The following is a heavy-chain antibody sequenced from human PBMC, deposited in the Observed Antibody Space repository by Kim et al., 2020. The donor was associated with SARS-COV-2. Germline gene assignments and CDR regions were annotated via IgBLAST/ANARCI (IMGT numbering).Heavy chain of an antibody. CDR1: GFTFSSYA. CDR2: ISYDGSNK. CDR3: ARELGQWDAFDI. D-gene: IGHD3-16*01. V-gene: IGHV3-30-3*01. J-gene: IGHJ3*02. Sequence: GGSLRLSCAASGFTFSSYAMHWVRQAPGKGLEWVAVISYDGSNKYYADSVKGRFTISRDNSKNTLYLQMNSLRAEDTAVYYCARELGQWDAFDIWGQGTMVTVSS.